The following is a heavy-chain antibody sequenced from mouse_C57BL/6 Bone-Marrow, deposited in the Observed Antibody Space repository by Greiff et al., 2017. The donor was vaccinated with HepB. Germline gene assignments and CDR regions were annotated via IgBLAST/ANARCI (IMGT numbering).Heavy chain of an antibody. CDR2: ISSGGSYT. CDR1: GFTFSSYG. V-gene: IGHV5-6*01. J-gene: IGHJ2*01. CDR3: ARSYYYGSFPDY. Sequence: EVKLVESGGDLVKPGGSLKLSCAASGFTFSSYGMSWVRQTPDKRLEWVATISSGGSYTYYPDSVKGLFTISRDNAKNTLYLQMSSLKSEDTAMYYCARSYYYGSFPDYWGQGTTLTVSS. D-gene: IGHD1-1*01.